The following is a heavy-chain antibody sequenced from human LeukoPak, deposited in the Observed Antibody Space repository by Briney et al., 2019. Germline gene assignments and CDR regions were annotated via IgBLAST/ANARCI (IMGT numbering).Heavy chain of an antibody. Sequence: GASLKISCKGSGYSSTSYWIGGVRPMPGKGLEWMGVIYPHDSDTRYSPSFQGQVTISADKSISTAYLQWSTLKASDTAMYYCARQTTMTPGDYWGQGTLVTVSS. D-gene: IGHD4-17*01. CDR3: ARQTTMTPGDY. J-gene: IGHJ4*02. CDR1: GYSSTSYW. CDR2: IYPHDSDT. V-gene: IGHV5-51*01.